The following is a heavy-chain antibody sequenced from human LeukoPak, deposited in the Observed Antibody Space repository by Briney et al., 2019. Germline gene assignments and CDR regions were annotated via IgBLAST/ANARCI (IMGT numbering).Heavy chain of an antibody. Sequence: SEILSLTCTVSGGSISSGGYYWSWIRQPPGKGLEWIGYIYHSGSTYYNPSLKSRVTISVDRSKNQFSLKLSSVTAADTAVYYCARAKYYDFWSGPFDYWGQGTLVTVSS. V-gene: IGHV4-30-2*01. CDR1: GGSISSGGYY. CDR3: ARAKYYDFWSGPFDY. D-gene: IGHD3-3*01. CDR2: IYHSGST. J-gene: IGHJ4*02.